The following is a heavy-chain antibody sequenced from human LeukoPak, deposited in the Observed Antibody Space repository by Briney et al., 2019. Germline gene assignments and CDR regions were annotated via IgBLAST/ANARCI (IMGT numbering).Heavy chain of an antibody. D-gene: IGHD3-10*01. J-gene: IGHJ5*02. V-gene: IGHV1-2*02. CDR2: INPHSGTT. Sequence: ASVKVSCKASVYTFTGYYMHWVRQAPGQGREWMGWINPHSGTTHYAQSFQGRVTMTRDTSLSTAYMELSRLRSDDSATYYCARVTLIRGTDTWGQGTLVSVSS. CDR1: VYTFTGYY. CDR3: ARVTLIRGTDT.